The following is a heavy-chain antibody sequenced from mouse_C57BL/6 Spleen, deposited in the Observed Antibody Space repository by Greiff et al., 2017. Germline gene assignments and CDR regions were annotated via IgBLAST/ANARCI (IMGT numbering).Heavy chain of an antibody. CDR3: ARQDGNYLNY. CDR2: ISGGGGNT. Sequence: EVQLQESGGGLVKPGGSLKLSCAASGFTFSSYTMSWVRQTPEKRLEWVATISGGGGNTYYPDSVKGRFTISRDNAKNTLYLQMSSLRSEDTALYYCARQDGNYLNYWGQGTTLTVSS. J-gene: IGHJ2*01. D-gene: IGHD2-1*01. CDR1: GFTFSSYT. V-gene: IGHV5-9*01.